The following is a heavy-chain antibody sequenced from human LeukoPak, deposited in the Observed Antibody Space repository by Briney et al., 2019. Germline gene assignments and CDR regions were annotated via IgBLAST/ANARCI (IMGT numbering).Heavy chain of an antibody. J-gene: IGHJ5*02. CDR1: GGTFSSYT. Sequence: ASVKVSCKASGGTFSSYTISWGRQAPGQGLEWMGRIIPILGIANYAQKFQGRVTITADKSTSTAYMELSSLRSEDTAVYYCARVTYYYDSGEDNWFDPWGQGTLVTVSS. V-gene: IGHV1-69*02. CDR2: IIPILGIA. D-gene: IGHD3-22*01. CDR3: ARVTYYYDSGEDNWFDP.